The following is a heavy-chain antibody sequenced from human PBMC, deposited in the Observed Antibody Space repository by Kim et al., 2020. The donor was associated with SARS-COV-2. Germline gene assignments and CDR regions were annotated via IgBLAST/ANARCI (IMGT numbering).Heavy chain of an antibody. CDR2: ICSDGSNT. D-gene: IGHD3-10*01. CDR1: GFTFSSYA. Sequence: GGSLRLSCAASGFTFSSYAINWVRQAPGKGLEWVSAICSDGSNTYYTDSVKGRFTISRDNSKNTLYLQMNSLRAEDTAVYYCARCHIRGSYHCLMGYWG. V-gene: IGHV3-23*05. J-gene: IGHJ4*01. CDR3: ARCHIRGSYHCLMGY.